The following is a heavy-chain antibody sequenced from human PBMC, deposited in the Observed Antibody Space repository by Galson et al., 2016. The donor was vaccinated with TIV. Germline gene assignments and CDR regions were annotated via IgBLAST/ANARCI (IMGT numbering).Heavy chain of an antibody. J-gene: IGHJ4*02. CDR2: IYYSGDTIT. D-gene: IGHD2-8*02. V-gene: IGHV4-59*11. CDR1: GVSINSHY. CDR3: ARGNLEDEIGLVMYPFDN. Sequence: SETLSLTCSVSGVSINSHYWSWIRQPPRKGLEWIASIYYSGDTITTYNPSLNSRVTISVDTSKEQVSLNLSSVTAADRALYFCARGNLEDEIGLVMYPFDNWGPGTLVTVST.